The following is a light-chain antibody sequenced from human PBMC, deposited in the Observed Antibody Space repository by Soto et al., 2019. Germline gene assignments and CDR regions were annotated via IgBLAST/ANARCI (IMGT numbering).Light chain of an antibody. Sequence: DIQLTQSPSTLSAAVGDRVTLTCRASQSLNTRLAWYQQKPGQAPKLLIYAASNLYTGVPSRFSGSRSGTEFTLTISSLQPEDFASYYCLQDYGDSWTFGQGTKV. V-gene: IGKV1-5*01. J-gene: IGKJ1*01. CDR2: AAS. CDR3: LQDYGDSWT. CDR1: QSLNTR.